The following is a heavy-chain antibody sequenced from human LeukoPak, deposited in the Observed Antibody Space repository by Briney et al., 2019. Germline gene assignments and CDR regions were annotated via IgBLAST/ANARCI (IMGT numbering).Heavy chain of an antibody. J-gene: IGHJ4*02. V-gene: IGHV4-4*07. CDR2: TYTGGST. CDR1: GGSITTNY. Sequence: PSETLSLTCTVSGGSITTNYWSWIWQPAGKGLEWIGRTYTGGSTNYNPSLKSRVTMSVDTSKSQFSLKLNSVTAADTAVYYCARDRRDGYNSFYYFDYWGQGTLVTVSS. D-gene: IGHD5-24*01. CDR3: ARDRRDGYNSFYYFDY.